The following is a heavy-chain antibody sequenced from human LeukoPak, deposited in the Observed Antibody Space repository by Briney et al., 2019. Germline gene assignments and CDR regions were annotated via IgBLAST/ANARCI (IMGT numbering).Heavy chain of an antibody. CDR1: GFTFSIYS. V-gene: IGHV3-21*01. J-gene: IGHJ6*03. Sequence: GGSLRLSCAASGFTFSIYSLTWVRQAPGKGLEWVSSISSTSTYIYYADSVKGRFTISRDNAQNSLYLQMNRLRAEDTAVYSCARVAAGAETHTLHYHYMDVWGKGTTVTVSS. CDR3: ARVAAGAETHTLHYHYMDV. D-gene: IGHD6-13*01. CDR2: ISSTSTYI.